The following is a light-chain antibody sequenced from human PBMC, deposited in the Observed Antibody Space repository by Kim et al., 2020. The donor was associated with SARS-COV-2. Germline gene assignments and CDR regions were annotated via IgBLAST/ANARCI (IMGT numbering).Light chain of an antibody. J-gene: IGLJ3*02. Sequence: GKRVTVSCAGSTYNIGVYTVNWFQQLPGTAPKLLIFSNNQRPSGVPERFSASKSGTSASLAISGLQSEDEADYYCAAWDDRLNGVVFGGGTQLTVL. CDR3: AAWDDRLNGVV. CDR2: SNN. V-gene: IGLV1-44*01. CDR1: TYNIGVYT.